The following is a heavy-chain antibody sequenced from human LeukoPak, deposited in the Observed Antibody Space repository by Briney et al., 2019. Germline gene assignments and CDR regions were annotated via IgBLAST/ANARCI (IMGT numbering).Heavy chain of an antibody. CDR2: IGTAGDT. Sequence: GGSLRLSCAASGFTFSDYDMHWARQATGKGLEWVSAIGTAGDTYYTGSVKGRFTISRENARNSLYLQMNSLRAGDTAVYYCARVAKERVGGVYYFDYWGQGTLVTVSS. D-gene: IGHD1-1*01. CDR1: GFTFSDYD. V-gene: IGHV3-13*01. CDR3: ARVAKERVGGVYYFDY. J-gene: IGHJ4*02.